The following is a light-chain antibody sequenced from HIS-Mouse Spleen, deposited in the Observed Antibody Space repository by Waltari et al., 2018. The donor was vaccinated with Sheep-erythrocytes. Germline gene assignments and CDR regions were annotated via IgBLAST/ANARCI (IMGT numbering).Light chain of an antibody. J-gene: IGLJ3*02. CDR1: SSHVGGYNY. CDR3: CSYAGSYTFWV. Sequence: QSALTQPRSVSGSPGQSVTISCTGTSSHVGGYNYVPCYQHHPGKAPKLMIYDVSKRPSGVPDRFSGSKSGNTASLTISGLQAEDEADYYCCSYAGSYTFWVFGGGTRLTVL. CDR2: DVS. V-gene: IGLV2-11*01.